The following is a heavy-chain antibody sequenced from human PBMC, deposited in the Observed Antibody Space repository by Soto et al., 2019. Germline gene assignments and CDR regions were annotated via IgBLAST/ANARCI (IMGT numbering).Heavy chain of an antibody. Sequence: ASVKVSCKASGGTFNNYPITWVRQAPGEGLEWMGGSIPIFGTANYAQKFQGRVTISVDESTSTAYMELSSLRSEDTAVYYCARGRGYSGDDHYYYFDMDVWGPGTTVTVSS. CDR2: SIPIFGTA. CDR1: GGTFNNYP. CDR3: ARGRGYSGDDHYYYFDMDV. D-gene: IGHD5-12*01. J-gene: IGHJ6*02. V-gene: IGHV1-69*13.